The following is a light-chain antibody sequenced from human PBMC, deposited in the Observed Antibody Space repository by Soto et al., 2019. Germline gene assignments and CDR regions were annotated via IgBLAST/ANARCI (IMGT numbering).Light chain of an antibody. Sequence: QSALTQPPSAAGSPGQSVTLSCTGTSSDVGAYNYVSWYHQHAGKAPKLVIYEVTKRPSGVPDHFSGSKSANTASLPVSGLQAEDEAAYSCRPFASRNTWVFGGGTKLTVL. CDR1: SSDVGAYNY. V-gene: IGLV2-8*01. CDR2: EVT. J-gene: IGLJ3*02. CDR3: RPFASRNTWV.